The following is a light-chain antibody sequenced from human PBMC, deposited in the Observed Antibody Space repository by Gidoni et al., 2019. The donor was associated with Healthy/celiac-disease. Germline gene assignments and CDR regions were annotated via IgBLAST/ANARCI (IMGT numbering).Light chain of an antibody. Sequence: QSVLTQPPSASGTPGQRVTISCSGSSSNNGMKTVNWYQQLPGTAPKLLIYSNNQRPSGVPDRFSGSKSGTSASLAISGRQSEDEADYYCAAWDDSLNGVVFGGGTKLTVL. CDR1: SSNNGMKT. CDR2: SNN. V-gene: IGLV1-44*01. J-gene: IGLJ2*01. CDR3: AAWDDSLNGVV.